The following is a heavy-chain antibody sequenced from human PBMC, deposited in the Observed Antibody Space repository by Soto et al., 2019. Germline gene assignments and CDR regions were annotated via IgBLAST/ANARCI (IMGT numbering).Heavy chain of an antibody. CDR3: VSWVSAHFDY. CDR2: ISSNGANT. Sequence: GGSLRLSCAASGFTFDSPYSHGMSWVRQSPGKGPEWVSTISSNGANTHYAESVKGRFTISKVASRNTAHLHMNSLRADDTATYFCVSWVSAHFDYWGHGTPVTVSS. J-gene: IGHJ4*01. V-gene: IGHV3-23*01. CDR1: GFTFDSPYSHG. D-gene: IGHD2-8*01.